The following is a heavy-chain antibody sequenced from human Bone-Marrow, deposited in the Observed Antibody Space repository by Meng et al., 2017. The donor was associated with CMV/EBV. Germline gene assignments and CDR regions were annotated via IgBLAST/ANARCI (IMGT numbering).Heavy chain of an antibody. CDR3: TRDGSPLRFLEWGPYYFDY. D-gene: IGHD3-3*01. J-gene: IGHJ4*02. CDR1: GFTFSRYG. Sequence: GGSLRLSCAASGFTFSRYGMHWVRQAPGKGLEWVGFIRSKAYGGTTEYAASVKGRFTISRDDSKSIAYLQMNSLKTEDTAVYYCTRDGSPLRFLEWGPYYFDYWGQGTLVTVSS. CDR2: IRSKAYGGTT. V-gene: IGHV3-49*04.